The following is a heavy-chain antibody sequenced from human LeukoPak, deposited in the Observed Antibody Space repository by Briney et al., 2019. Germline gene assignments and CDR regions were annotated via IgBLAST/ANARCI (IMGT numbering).Heavy chain of an antibody. CDR3: ARERARYWFDP. Sequence: GGSLRLSCAASGFTFSSYWMSWVRQAPGKGPEWVANIKQDGSEKYYVDSVKGRFTISRDNAKNSLYLQMNSLRAEDTAVYYCARERARYWFDPWGQGTLVTVSS. CDR2: IKQDGSEK. CDR1: GFTFSSYW. D-gene: IGHD6-6*01. V-gene: IGHV3-7*01. J-gene: IGHJ5*02.